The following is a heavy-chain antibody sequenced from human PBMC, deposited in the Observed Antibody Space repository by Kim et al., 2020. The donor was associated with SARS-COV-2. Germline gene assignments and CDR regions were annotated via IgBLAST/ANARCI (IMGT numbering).Heavy chain of an antibody. Sequence: GGSLRLSCAASGFTFSSYAMHWVRQAPGKGLEWVAVISYDGSNKYYADSVKGRFTISRDNSKNTLYLQMNSLRAEDTAVYYCASRNSSGCEAENYYYYYGMDVWGQGTTVTVSS. V-gene: IGHV3-30*04. D-gene: IGHD6-19*01. CDR3: ASRNSSGCEAENYYYYYGMDV. J-gene: IGHJ6*02. CDR2: ISYDGSNK. CDR1: GFTFSSYA.